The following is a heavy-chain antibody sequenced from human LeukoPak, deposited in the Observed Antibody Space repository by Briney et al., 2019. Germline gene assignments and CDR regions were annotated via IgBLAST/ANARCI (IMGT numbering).Heavy chain of an antibody. CDR3: AMYSSGWHDGY. D-gene: IGHD6-19*01. V-gene: IGHV4-34*01. Sequence: SETLSLTCAVYGGSFSGHYWSWIRQPPGKGLEWIGEINHSGSTNYNPSLKSRVTISVDTSKNQFSLKPSSVTAADTAVYYCAMYSSGWHDGYWGQGTLVTVSS. J-gene: IGHJ4*02. CDR2: INHSGST. CDR1: GGSFSGHY.